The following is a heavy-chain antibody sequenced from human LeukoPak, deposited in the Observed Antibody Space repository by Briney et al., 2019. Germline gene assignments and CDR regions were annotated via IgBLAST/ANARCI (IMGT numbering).Heavy chain of an antibody. J-gene: IGHJ3*02. Sequence: TETLSVTCTVSGGSISSYFWTWIRQPAGRGLEWIGHIYSSGSFKYNPSLKSRVTMSIDTSKNQLSLKLNSVTAADTAVYYCARSGGSSSGSLGLWYSDIWGQGTMVTVSS. V-gene: IGHV4-4*07. CDR3: ARSGGSSSGSLGLWYSDI. CDR2: IYSSGSF. CDR1: GGSISSYF. D-gene: IGHD6-19*01.